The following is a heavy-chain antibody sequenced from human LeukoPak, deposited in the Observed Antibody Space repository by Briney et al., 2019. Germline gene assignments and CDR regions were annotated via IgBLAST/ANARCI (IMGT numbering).Heavy chain of an antibody. Sequence: GGSLRLSCAASGFTFSSYSMNWVRQAPGKGLEWVSYISSSSSSTIYYADSVKGRFTISRDNAKNSLYLQMNSLRAEDTAVYYCARDLDCSGGSCYGYFGYWGQGTLVTVSS. J-gene: IGHJ4*02. CDR2: ISSSSSSTI. V-gene: IGHV3-48*04. D-gene: IGHD2-15*01. CDR3: ARDLDCSGGSCYGYFGY. CDR1: GFTFSSYS.